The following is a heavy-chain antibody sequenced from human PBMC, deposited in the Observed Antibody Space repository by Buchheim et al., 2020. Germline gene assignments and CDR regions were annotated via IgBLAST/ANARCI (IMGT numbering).Heavy chain of an antibody. Sequence: QVQLVESGGGVVQPGRSLRLSCAASGFTLSSYAMHWVRQAPGKGLEWVAVISYDGSNKYYADSVKGRFIISRDNSKNTLYLQMNSLRAEDTAVYYCARDPRYDFWSGYWPWAYGMDVWGQGTT. V-gene: IGHV3-30-3*01. D-gene: IGHD3-3*01. CDR1: GFTLSSYA. CDR2: ISYDGSNK. CDR3: ARDPRYDFWSGYWPWAYGMDV. J-gene: IGHJ6*02.